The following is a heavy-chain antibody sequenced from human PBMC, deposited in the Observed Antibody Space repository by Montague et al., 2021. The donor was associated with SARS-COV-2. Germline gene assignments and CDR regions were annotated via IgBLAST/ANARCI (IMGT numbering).Heavy chain of an antibody. CDR2: IDYSSGT. CDR3: ARLAEGYCTNGVCYTAFDY. Sequence: SETLSLTCTVSGGSIGSYYCSWIRQPPGKGLEWIGYIDYSSGTNXKPSLKSRVTISVDTSKNQFSLQLSSVTAADTAVYYCARLAEGYCTNGVCYTAFDYWGQGTLVTVSS. CDR1: GGSIGSYY. V-gene: IGHV4-59*08. J-gene: IGHJ4*02. D-gene: IGHD2-8*01.